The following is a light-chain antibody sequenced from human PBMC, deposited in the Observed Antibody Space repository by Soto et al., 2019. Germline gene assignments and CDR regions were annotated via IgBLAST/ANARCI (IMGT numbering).Light chain of an antibody. CDR1: SGDIGGHKY. CDR3: TSYTTSLYG. CDR2: DLT. J-gene: IGLJ1*01. V-gene: IGLV2-14*01. Sequence: LTQPASVSGSPGQSITISCSGSSGDIGGHKYVSWYQQHPGKAPKLIIYDLTILPSGVSNRFSGSKSGNTASLTISGLQAEDEADYYCTSYTTSLYGFGSGTKVTVL.